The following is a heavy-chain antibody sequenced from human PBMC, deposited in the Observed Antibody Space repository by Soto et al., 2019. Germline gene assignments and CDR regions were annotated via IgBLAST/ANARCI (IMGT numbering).Heavy chain of an antibody. CDR2: ISSSSSTI. CDR1: GFTLRSYV. J-gene: IGHJ4*02. V-gene: IGHV3-48*02. D-gene: IGHD3-22*01. Sequence: GGSLRLSCAASGFTLRSYVVNWVRQAPGKGLEWVSYISSSSSTIYYADTVKGRFTISRDNAKNSLYLQMNSLRDEDTAVYYCARSEATQWLPPDHWGQGTLVTVSS. CDR3: ARSEATQWLPPDH.